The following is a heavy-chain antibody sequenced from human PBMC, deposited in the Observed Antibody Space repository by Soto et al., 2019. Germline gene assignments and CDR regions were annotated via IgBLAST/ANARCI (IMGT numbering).Heavy chain of an antibody. J-gene: IGHJ3*02. CDR3: AGGGSYYTFHI. CDR2: TYYRSKWYS. Sequence: PSQTLSLTCAISGDSVSSKSAAWTWIRQSPSRGLEFLGRTYYRSKWYSSYAISVKSRISIDSDISKNQFSLQLKSVTPEDTAMYYCAGGGSYYTFHIWGHGTMVTVSS. CDR1: GDSVSSKSAA. D-gene: IGHD1-26*01. V-gene: IGHV6-1*01.